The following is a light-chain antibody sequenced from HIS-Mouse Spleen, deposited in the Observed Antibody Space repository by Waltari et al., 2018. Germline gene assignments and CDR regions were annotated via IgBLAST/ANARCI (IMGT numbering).Light chain of an antibody. CDR2: AAS. Sequence: DIQLTQSPSFLSASVGDRVTITCRASQGISSYLAWYQQKPGKAPKVLIYAASTLQSGVPSRFSGSGSGTEFTLTISSLQPEEFATYYCQQLNSYPITFGQGTRLEIK. V-gene: IGKV1-9*01. CDR3: QQLNSYPIT. CDR1: QGISSY. J-gene: IGKJ5*01.